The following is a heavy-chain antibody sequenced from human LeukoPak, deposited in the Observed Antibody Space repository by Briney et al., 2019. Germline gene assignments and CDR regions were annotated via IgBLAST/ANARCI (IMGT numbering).Heavy chain of an antibody. V-gene: IGHV1-18*01. CDR2: ISAYNGNT. CDR3: ARAGTTMVYWYFDL. Sequence: ASVKVSCKASGYTFTSYGISWVRQAPGQGLEWMGWISAYNGNTNYAQKLQGRVTMTTDTSTSTAYMELRSLRSEDTAVYYCARAGTTMVYWYFDLWGRGTLVTVSS. CDR1: GYTFTSYG. J-gene: IGHJ2*01. D-gene: IGHD5-18*01.